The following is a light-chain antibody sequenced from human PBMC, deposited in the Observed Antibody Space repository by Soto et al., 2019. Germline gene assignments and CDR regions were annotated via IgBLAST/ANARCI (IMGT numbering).Light chain of an antibody. J-gene: IGKJ1*01. Sequence: EIVLTQSPATLSLSPGERATLSCRASQTVSSSLAWYQQKPGQAPRLLIYGASNRATGIPARFSGSGSGTEFTLTISSLQSEDFAVYYGQQYNNWPRTFGQGTKVDIK. CDR2: GAS. CDR1: QTVSSS. V-gene: IGKV3D-15*01. CDR3: QQYNNWPRT.